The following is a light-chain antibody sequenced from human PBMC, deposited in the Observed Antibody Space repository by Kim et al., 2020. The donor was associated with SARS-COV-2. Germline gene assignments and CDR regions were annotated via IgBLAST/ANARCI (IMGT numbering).Light chain of an antibody. J-gene: IGLJ1*01. CDR1: SLRSYY. Sequence: SSELTQDPPVSVALGLTVRITCQGDSLRSYYASWYQQKPGQAPVLVIYGKNNRPSGIPDRFSGSSSGNTASLTITGAQAEDEADYYCNSRDSSGNHLVFGTGTKVTVL. CDR3: NSRDSSGNHLV. V-gene: IGLV3-19*01. CDR2: GKN.